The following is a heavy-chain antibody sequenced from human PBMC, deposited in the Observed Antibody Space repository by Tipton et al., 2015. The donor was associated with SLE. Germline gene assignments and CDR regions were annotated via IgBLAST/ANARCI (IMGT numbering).Heavy chain of an antibody. D-gene: IGHD3-16*01. CDR1: GGSFSGYS. Sequence: GLVKPSETLSLTCDVSGGSFSGYSWSWIRQPPGRGLEWIGEITHNSGSTKYSPSLKSRVTISQDTSKNQFSLKLSSVTAADTAVYYCARRNWGWDYWGQGTLVTVSS. CDR3: ARRNWGWDY. J-gene: IGHJ4*02. CDR2: ITHNSGST. V-gene: IGHV4-34*01.